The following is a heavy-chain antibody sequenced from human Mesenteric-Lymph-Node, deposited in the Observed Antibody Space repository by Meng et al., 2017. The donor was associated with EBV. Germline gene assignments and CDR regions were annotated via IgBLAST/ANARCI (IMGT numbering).Heavy chain of an antibody. V-gene: IGHV4-4*02. Sequence: QVRVQDPGPGLVKPSGTLSPTCPVSGVSIGTNNWWSWVRQPPGKGLEWIGEIYHRGSTNYNPSLTSRFTISVDESKNEFSLSLTSVTAADTAVYFCARVNEGQWLVRGAFDYWGQGTLVTVSS. D-gene: IGHD6-19*01. CDR2: IYHRGST. CDR3: ARVNEGQWLVRGAFDY. CDR1: GVSIGTNNW. J-gene: IGHJ4*02.